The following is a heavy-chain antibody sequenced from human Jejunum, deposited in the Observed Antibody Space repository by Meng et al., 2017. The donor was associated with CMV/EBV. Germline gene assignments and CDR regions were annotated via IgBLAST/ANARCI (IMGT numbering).Heavy chain of an antibody. V-gene: IGHV1-69*05. Sequence: FSSYAINGVRQAPGQGLEWMGGIIPIYRSANYAQKFQGRVTITTDESTSTAYMELSSLTSEDTAVYYCARDGREGYNYPYYFDYWGQGTLVTVSS. CDR3: ARDGREGYNYPYYFDY. D-gene: IGHD5-24*01. CDR2: IIPIYRSA. J-gene: IGHJ4*02. CDR1: FSSYA.